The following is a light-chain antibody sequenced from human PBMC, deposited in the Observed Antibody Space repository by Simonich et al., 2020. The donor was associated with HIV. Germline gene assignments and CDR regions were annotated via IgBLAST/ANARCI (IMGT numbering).Light chain of an antibody. J-gene: IGLJ3*02. CDR1: SSDVGGYNY. Sequence: QSALTQPRPVSGSPGQSVTISCTGTSSDVGGYNYVSWYHQHPGKAPNLMIFDVSKRPSGVPDRFSGSKSGNTASLTISGLQAEDGADYYCCSYAGSNTFGVFGGGTKVTVL. CDR3: CSYAGSNTFGV. V-gene: IGLV2-11*01. CDR2: DVS.